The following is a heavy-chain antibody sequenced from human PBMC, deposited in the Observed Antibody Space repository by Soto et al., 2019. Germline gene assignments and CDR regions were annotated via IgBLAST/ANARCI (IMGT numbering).Heavy chain of an antibody. CDR2: IYPGDSDT. V-gene: IGHV5-51*01. Sequence: PGEPLKISSKGSGYSFSSHWITWVRQMPGKGLELVGIIYPGDSDTRYSPSFQGQVTISADKSISTAYLQWSSLKASDTAMYFCARHETDRTTAYYLHWGQGTLVTVSS. J-gene: IGHJ4*02. CDR1: GYSFSSHW. D-gene: IGHD3-9*01. CDR3: ARHETDRTTAYYLH.